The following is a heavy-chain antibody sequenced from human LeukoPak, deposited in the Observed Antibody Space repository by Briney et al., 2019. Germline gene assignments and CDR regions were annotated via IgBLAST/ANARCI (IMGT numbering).Heavy chain of an antibody. CDR3: AKDSNYDSSGRFDY. CDR1: GFTFDDYA. J-gene: IGHJ4*02. Sequence: PGRPLRLSCAASGFTFDDYAMHWVRQAPGKGLEWVSGISWNSGSIGYADSVKGRFTISRDNAKNSLYLQMNSLRAEDTALYYCAKDSNYDSSGRFDYWGQGTLVTVSS. CDR2: ISWNSGSI. D-gene: IGHD3-22*01. V-gene: IGHV3-9*01.